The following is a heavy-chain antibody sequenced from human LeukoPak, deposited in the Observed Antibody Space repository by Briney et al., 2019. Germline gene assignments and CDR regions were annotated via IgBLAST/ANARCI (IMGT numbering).Heavy chain of an antibody. J-gene: IGHJ4*02. V-gene: IGHV1-69*05. CDR3: ARAHGYCSGGSCYGRYYFDY. CDR2: IIPIFGTA. CDR1: GGTFSSYA. Sequence: SVKVSCKASGGTFSSYAISWVRQAPGQGLEWVGGIIPIFGTANYAQKFQGRVTITTDESTSTAYMELSSLRSEDTAVYYCARAHGYCSGGSCYGRYYFDYWGQGTLVTVSS. D-gene: IGHD2-15*01.